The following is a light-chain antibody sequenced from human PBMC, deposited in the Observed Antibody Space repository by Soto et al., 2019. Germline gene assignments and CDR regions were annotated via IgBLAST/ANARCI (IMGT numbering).Light chain of an antibody. V-gene: IGLV2-14*01. CDR1: SRDVGGYNS. Sequence: QSALTQPASVSGSPGLSIAISCTGTSRDVGGYNSVSWYQQQPGKVPKLIIYDVSSRPSGVSNRFSGSKSGNTASLTISGLQAEDECDYYCSSYTTGGSYVFGTGTKLTVL. CDR3: SSYTTGGSYV. CDR2: DVS. J-gene: IGLJ1*01.